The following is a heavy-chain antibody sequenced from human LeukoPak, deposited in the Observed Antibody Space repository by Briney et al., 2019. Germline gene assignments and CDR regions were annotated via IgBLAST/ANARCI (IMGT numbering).Heavy chain of an antibody. CDR3: ARDFGDGYNYRHDAFDI. V-gene: IGHV1-69*13. CDR2: IIPIFGTA. CDR1: GGTFSSYA. J-gene: IGHJ3*02. D-gene: IGHD5-24*01. Sequence: SVRVSCKASGGTFSSYAISWVRQAPGQGLEWMGGIIPIFGTANYAQKFQGRVTITADESTSTAYMELSSLRSEDTAVYYCARDFGDGYNYRHDAFDIWGQGTMVTVSS.